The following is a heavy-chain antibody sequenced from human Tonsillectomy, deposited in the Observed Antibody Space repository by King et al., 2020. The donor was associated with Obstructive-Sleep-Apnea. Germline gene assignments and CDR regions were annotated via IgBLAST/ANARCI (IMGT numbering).Heavy chain of an antibody. V-gene: IGHV3-30*18. CDR2: ISYDGSNK. Sequence: VQLVESGGGVVQPGRSLRLSCAASGFTFSSYGMHWVRQAPGKGLEWVAVISYDGSNKYYADSVKGRFIISRDNSKNTRYLQMNSLRAEDTAVYYCANYLTPWGYGSGSHPYYYGMDVWGQGTTVTVSS. CDR3: ANYLTPWGYGSGSHPYYYGMDV. D-gene: IGHD3-10*01. CDR1: GFTFSSYG. J-gene: IGHJ6*02.